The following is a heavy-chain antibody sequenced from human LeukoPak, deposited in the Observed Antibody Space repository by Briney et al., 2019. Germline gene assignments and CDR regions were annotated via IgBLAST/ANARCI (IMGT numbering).Heavy chain of an antibody. J-gene: IGHJ6*03. Sequence: SETLSLTCTVSGDSISSGDYYWSWIRQPAGKGLEWIGRISSSGSTNYNPSLKSRVTISVDTSKNQFSLKLSSVTAADTAVYYCARTTEAHSWRTRYYDYYMDVWGKGTTVTVSS. D-gene: IGHD6-13*01. CDR1: GDSISSGDYY. CDR2: ISSSGST. V-gene: IGHV4-61*02. CDR3: ARTTEAHSWRTRYYDYYMDV.